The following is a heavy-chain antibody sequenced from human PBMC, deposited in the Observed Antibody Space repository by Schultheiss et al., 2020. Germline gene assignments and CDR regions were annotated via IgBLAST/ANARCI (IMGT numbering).Heavy chain of an antibody. V-gene: IGHV4-31*03. J-gene: IGHJ4*02. CDR3: ARVRGSGWYV. D-gene: IGHD6-19*01. CDR2: IYYSGST. CDR1: GGSISSGGYY. Sequence: SQTLSLTCTVSGGSISSGGYYWSWIRQHPGKGLEWIGYIYYSGSTNYNPSLKSRVTISVDTSKNQFSLKLSSVTAADTAVYYCARVRGSGWYVWGQGTLVTVSS.